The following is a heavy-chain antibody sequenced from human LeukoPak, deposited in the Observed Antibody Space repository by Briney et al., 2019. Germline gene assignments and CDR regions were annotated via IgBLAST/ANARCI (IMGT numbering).Heavy chain of an antibody. CDR2: IYNSGDT. D-gene: IGHD5-24*01. CDR3: ARGYNNGVNQEVWLDP. V-gene: IGHV4-39*07. J-gene: IGHJ5*02. Sequence: PSETLSLTCTVSGVSISSISSYWGWIRQPPGKGLEWIGNIYNSGDTYYNPSLKRRVTMSVDTSKNQLSLKLISVTAADTAMYYCARGYNNGVNQEVWLDPWGQGTLVTVSS. CDR1: GVSISSISSY.